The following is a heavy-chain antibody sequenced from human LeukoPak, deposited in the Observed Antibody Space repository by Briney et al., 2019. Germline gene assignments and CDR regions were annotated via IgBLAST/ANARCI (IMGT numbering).Heavy chain of an antibody. Sequence: SETLFLTCTVSGGSISSGGYYWSWIRQHPGKGLEWIGYIYYSGSTYYNPSLKSRVTISVDTSKNQFSLKLSSVTAADTAVYYCARDLWFGEFRWFDPWGQGTLVTVSS. D-gene: IGHD3-10*01. J-gene: IGHJ5*02. V-gene: IGHV4-31*03. CDR2: IYYSGST. CDR3: ARDLWFGEFRWFDP. CDR1: GGSISSGGYY.